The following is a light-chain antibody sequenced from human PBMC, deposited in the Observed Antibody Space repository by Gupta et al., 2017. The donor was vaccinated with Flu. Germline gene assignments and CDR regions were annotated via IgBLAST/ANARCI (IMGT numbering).Light chain of an antibody. CDR2: GVN. V-gene: IGLV2-14*01. CDR1: TSDVGANNY. Sequence: QSALTQPASVSGSPGQAIAISCTGTTSDVGANNYVSWYQQQPGKAPKVMIYGVNNRPSGVSDRFSGSKSGNTASLTISGLQAEDEADYYCSSYRSSSTSFFFGTGTKVTVL. J-gene: IGLJ1*01. CDR3: SSYRSSSTSFF.